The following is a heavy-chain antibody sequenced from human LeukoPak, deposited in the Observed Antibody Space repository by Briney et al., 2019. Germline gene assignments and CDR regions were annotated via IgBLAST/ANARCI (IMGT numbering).Heavy chain of an antibody. CDR2: IYYSGST. V-gene: IGHV4-59*08. J-gene: IGHJ4*02. CDR1: GGSISSYH. CDR3: ARHGSRGVAGYFDY. Sequence: PSETLSLTCTVSGGSISSYHWSWIRQSPGKGLEWIGYIYYSGSTYYNPSLTSRVTISVDTSKNQFSLRLTSVTAADTAVYYCARHGSRGVAGYFDYWGQGTLVTVSS. D-gene: IGHD6-19*01.